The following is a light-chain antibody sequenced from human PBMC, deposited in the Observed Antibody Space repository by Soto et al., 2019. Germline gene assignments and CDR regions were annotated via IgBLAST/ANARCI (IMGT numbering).Light chain of an antibody. CDR1: QSVSSY. CDR3: QQRSKWPPVYT. CDR2: DAS. V-gene: IGKV3-11*01. J-gene: IGKJ2*01. Sequence: EIVLTQSPATLSLSPGERATLSCRASQSVSSYLAWYQQKPGQAPRLLIYDASNRATGIPARFSGSGCGTDFAFTISSLEPEDFGVYDCQQRSKWPPVYTFGQGTKLEIK.